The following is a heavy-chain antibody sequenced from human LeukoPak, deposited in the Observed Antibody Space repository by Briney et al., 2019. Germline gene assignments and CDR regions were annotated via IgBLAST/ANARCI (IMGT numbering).Heavy chain of an antibody. J-gene: IGHJ4*02. D-gene: IGHD2-21*02. CDR3: RAVTANYFDY. CDR1: GFTFSSYA. CDR2: ISYDGSNK. V-gene: IGHV3-30-3*01. Sequence: GGSLRLSCAASGFTFSSYAMHWVRQAPGKGLEWVAVISYDGSNKYYADSVKGRFTISRDNSKNTLYLQMNSLRPEDTAVYYCRAVTANYFDYWGQGTLVTVSS.